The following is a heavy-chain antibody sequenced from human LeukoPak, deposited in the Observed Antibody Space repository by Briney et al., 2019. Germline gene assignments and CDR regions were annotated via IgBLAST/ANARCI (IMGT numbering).Heavy chain of an antibody. Sequence: GGSLRLSCAASGFTFSSYSMNWVRQAPRKGLEWVSSISSSSSYIYYADSVKGRFTISRDNAKNSLYLQMNSLRAEDTAVYYCARIRVDAFDIWGQGTMVTVSS. D-gene: IGHD6-13*01. J-gene: IGHJ3*02. CDR3: ARIRVDAFDI. V-gene: IGHV3-21*01. CDR2: ISSSSSYI. CDR1: GFTFSSYS.